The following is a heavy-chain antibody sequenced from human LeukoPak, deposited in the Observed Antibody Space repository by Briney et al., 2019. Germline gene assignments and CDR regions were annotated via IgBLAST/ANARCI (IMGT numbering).Heavy chain of an antibody. CDR2: ISSTGSDM. Sequence: GSSLRLSCAAPGFSFSSYGMHWVRQDPGKGLEWVSSISSTGSDMYYVDSVKGRFTISRDNAKNSLFLRVDSLRAEDTAVYYCARIALYDDTAFYSGYYYCYCPMDVWGQGTTVTVSS. J-gene: IGHJ6*02. CDR3: ARIALYDDTAFYSGYYYCYCPMDV. V-gene: IGHV3-21*01. CDR1: GFSFSSYG. D-gene: IGHD3-9*01.